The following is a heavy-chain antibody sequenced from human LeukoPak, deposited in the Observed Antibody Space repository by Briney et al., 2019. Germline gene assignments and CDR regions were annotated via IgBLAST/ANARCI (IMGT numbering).Heavy chain of an antibody. CDR1: GYSFTGYY. D-gene: IGHD2-2*02. CDR3: ARAGYCGGTSCYIGDY. CDR2: INPSSGDT. V-gene: IGHV1-2*02. Sequence: ASVKVSCKASGYSFTGYYIHWVRQAPGQGLEWMAWINPSSGDTHYAQKFQGRVTVTVGTSSYTAYIDLSALTSADTAVYYCARAGYCGGTSCYIGDYWGHGTLVTVSS. J-gene: IGHJ4*01.